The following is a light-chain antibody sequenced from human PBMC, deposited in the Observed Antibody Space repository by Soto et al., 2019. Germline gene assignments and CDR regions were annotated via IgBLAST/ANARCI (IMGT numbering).Light chain of an antibody. J-gene: IGLJ2*01. CDR3: SPYAGNYNLV. V-gene: IGLV2-8*01. Sequence: SVLTQPPSASGSPGQSVTISCTGTSSDVGSYKFVSWYQQHPGKAPKLMMYEVSKRPSGVPDRFSGSKSGNTASLTVSGLQAEDEADYFCSPYAGNYNLVFGGGTKVTVL. CDR2: EVS. CDR1: SSDVGSYKF.